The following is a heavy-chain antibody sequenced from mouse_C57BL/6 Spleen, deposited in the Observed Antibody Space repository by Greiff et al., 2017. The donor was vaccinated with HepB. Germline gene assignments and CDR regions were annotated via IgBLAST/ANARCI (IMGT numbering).Heavy chain of an antibody. Sequence: VQLQQSGAELVRPGASVTLSCKASGYTFTDYEMHWVKQTPVHGLEWIGAIDPETGGTAYNQKFKGKAILTADKSSSTAYMELRSLTSEDSAVYYCTKDGYGGLFDYWGQGTTLTVSS. CDR2: IDPETGGT. J-gene: IGHJ2*01. D-gene: IGHD1-1*02. V-gene: IGHV1-15*01. CDR1: GYTFTDYE. CDR3: TKDGYGGLFDY.